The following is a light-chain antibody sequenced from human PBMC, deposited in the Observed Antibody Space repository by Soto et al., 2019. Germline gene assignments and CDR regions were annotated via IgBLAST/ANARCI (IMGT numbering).Light chain of an antibody. J-gene: IGKJ4*01. CDR2: GAS. V-gene: IGKV3-15*01. CDR3: KKSNDCNRN. Sequence: LFVAQSRFALSGSPGERCTGFCRASQSVRSHLAWFQQKPGQAPNLIIFGASNRATGVPARFSGSESGKEFTITISSMQSEDAAIYFCKKSNDCNRNFGGGT. CDR1: QSVRSH.